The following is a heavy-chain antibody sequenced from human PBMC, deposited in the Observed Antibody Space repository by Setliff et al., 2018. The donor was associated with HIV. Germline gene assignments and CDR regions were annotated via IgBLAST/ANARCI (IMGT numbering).Heavy chain of an antibody. CDR2: ISAYNGNR. CDR3: ASHPPWLDRAEYFQH. D-gene: IGHD6-19*01. Sequence: GASVKVSCKTSGYTFNSYAISWVRQAPGQGLEWTGWISAYNGNRNYAKKFQGRVTVTKDSSTSIANMELRNLRSDDTAVYYCASHPPWLDRAEYFQHWGQGTLVTVSS. V-gene: IGHV1-18*01. J-gene: IGHJ1*01. CDR1: GYTFNSYA.